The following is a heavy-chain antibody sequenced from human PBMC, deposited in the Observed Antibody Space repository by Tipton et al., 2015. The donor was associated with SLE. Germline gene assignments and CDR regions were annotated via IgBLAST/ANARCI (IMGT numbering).Heavy chain of an antibody. J-gene: IGHJ4*02. CDR3: ARDSGHFDY. D-gene: IGHD1-26*01. CDR2: IYNSGST. CDR1: GDSISTYY. V-gene: IGHV4-4*09. Sequence: TLSLTCTVSGDSISTYYWTWIRQSPVKGLELIGYIYNSGSTNYNPSLKSRVTMSVDTSKNQFSLRLRSVTAADTAVYYCARDSGHFDYWGQGTLVTVSS.